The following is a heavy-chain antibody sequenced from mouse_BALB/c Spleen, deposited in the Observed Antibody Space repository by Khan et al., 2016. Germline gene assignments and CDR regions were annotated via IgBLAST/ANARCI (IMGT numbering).Heavy chain of an antibody. Sequence: QVQLKESGAELAKPGASVKMSCKASGYTFTSYWMHWVKQRPGQGLEWIGYINPSTGYTEYNQKFKDKATLTADKSSSTAYMQLSSLTSEDSAVYYCASDYGSSWYFDVWGAGTTVTVSS. J-gene: IGHJ1*01. CDR1: GYTFTSYW. D-gene: IGHD1-1*01. V-gene: IGHV1-7*01. CDR3: ASDYGSSWYFDV. CDR2: INPSTGYT.